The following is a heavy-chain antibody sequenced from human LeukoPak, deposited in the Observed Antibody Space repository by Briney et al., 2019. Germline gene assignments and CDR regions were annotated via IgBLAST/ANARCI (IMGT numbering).Heavy chain of an antibody. D-gene: IGHD6-13*01. Sequence: GGTLRLSCSASGLTFTKYYMNWVRQAPGKGLEWVSFISTSSSYIHNADSVKGRFTISRDNAENSLYLQMNSLRAEDTAVYYCARAAIAAARIYYYMDVWGKGTTVTVSS. CDR3: ARAAIAAARIYYYMDV. V-gene: IGHV3-21*01. CDR2: ISTSSSYI. J-gene: IGHJ6*03. CDR1: GLTFTKYY.